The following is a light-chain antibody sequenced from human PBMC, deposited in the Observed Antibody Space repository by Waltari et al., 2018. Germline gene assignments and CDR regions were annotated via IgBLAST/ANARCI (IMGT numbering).Light chain of an antibody. V-gene: IGKV1-39*01. CDR1: ESISKY. CDR2: GAS. J-gene: IGKJ2*03. CDR3: QQSYTAPRYS. Sequence: DIQMTQSPSSLAASVGDRVTITCRASESISKYVNWYQQKPGRAPNLLIYGASTLRSGVPSRFSGGGSETEFTLTINTLQSEDSAVYYCQQSYTAPRYSFGQGTKLEI.